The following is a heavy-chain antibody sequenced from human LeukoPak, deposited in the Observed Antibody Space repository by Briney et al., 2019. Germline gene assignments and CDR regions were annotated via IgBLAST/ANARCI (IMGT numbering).Heavy chain of an antibody. D-gene: IGHD3-9*01. CDR3: AKWGDYDVLTGYYVSDY. Sequence: GGSLRLSCAASGFTFSIYAMSWVRQAPGKGLEWVSAITGSGGNTYYADSVKGRFTISRDNSKNTVFPQMNSLRAEDTAVYYCAKWGDYDVLTGYYVSDYWGQGTLVTVSS. CDR1: GFTFSIYA. J-gene: IGHJ4*02. CDR2: ITGSGGNT. V-gene: IGHV3-23*01.